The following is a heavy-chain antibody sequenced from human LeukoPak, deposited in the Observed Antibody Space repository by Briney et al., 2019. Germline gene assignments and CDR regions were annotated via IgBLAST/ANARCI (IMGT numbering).Heavy chain of an antibody. V-gene: IGHV4-39*07. CDR1: GGSISSSSYY. CDR3: ARDPPGDSSGYYYGY. D-gene: IGHD3-22*01. J-gene: IGHJ4*02. CDR2: IYYSGST. Sequence: SETLSLTCTVSGGSISSSSYYWGWIRQPPGKGLEWIGSIYYSGSTYYNPSLKSRVTISVDTSKNQFSLKLSSVTAADTAVYYCARDPPGDSSGYYYGYWGQGTLVTVSS.